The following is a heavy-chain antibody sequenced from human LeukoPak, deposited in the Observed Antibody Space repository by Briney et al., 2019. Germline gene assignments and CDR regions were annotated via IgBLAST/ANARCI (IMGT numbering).Heavy chain of an antibody. CDR2: ISGSGGST. V-gene: IGHV3-23*01. CDR1: GFTFSSYA. Sequence: GGSLRLSCAASGFTFSSYAMSWVRQAPGKGLEWVSAISGSGGSTYYADSVKGRFTISRDNAKNSLYLQMNSLRAEDTAVYYCARGSTIFGVVISNFDYWGQGTLVTVSS. D-gene: IGHD3-3*01. J-gene: IGHJ4*02. CDR3: ARGSTIFGVVISNFDY.